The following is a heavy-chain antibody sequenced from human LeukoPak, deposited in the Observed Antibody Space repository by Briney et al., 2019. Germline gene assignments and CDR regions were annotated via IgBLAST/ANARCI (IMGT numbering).Heavy chain of an antibody. CDR3: AKGWPSFDY. Sequence: PGGSLRLSCAASGFTFSSYALHWVRQAPGKGLEWVAVISYDGNNKFYAESVKGRFTISRDNSKNTLYLQMNSLRAEDTAVYYCAKGWPSFDYWGQGTLVTVSS. CDR1: GFTFSSYA. J-gene: IGHJ4*02. D-gene: IGHD2-15*01. CDR2: ISYDGNNK. V-gene: IGHV3-30-3*02.